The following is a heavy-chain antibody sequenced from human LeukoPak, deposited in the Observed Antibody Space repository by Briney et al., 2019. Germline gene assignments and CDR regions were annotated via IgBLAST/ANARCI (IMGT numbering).Heavy chain of an antibody. CDR3: ARDPQWYYDFWSGYQDDAFDI. D-gene: IGHD3-3*01. V-gene: IGHV3-66*02. Sequence: GGSLRLSCAASGFTASSNYMSWVRQAPGKGLEWVSVIYSGGSTYYADSVKGRFTISRDNSKNTLYLQMNSLRAEDTAVYYCARDPQWYYDFWSGYQDDAFDIWGQGTMVTVSS. CDR1: GFTASSNY. CDR2: IYSGGST. J-gene: IGHJ3*02.